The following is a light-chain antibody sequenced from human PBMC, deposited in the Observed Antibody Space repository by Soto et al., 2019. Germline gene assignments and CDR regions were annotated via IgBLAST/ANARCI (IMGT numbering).Light chain of an antibody. J-gene: IGKJ4*01. V-gene: IGKV3-11*01. CDR3: QQRYIPLT. CDR1: QSISSQ. CDR2: DSS. Sequence: EIVLTQSPATLSLSPWERATLSCRASQSISSQLAWYQQKPGQAPRLLIYDSSNRATGIPARFTGSGSGTDFTLTISSLEPEDFAIYYCQQRYIPLTFGGGTKV.